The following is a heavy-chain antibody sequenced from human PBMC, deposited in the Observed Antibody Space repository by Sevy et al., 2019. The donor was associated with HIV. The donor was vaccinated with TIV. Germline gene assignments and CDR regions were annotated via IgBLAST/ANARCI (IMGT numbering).Heavy chain of an antibody. D-gene: IGHD2-2*02. J-gene: IGHJ4*02. CDR1: GYTFTSYG. CDR3: ARDIPYCSSTSCYTDY. Sequence: ASVKVSCKASGYTFTSYGISWVRQAPGQGLEWMGWISAYNGNTNYAQKLQGRVTMTTDTSTSTAYMELRSLRSDDTDVYYCARDIPYCSSTSCYTDYWGQGTLVTVSS. V-gene: IGHV1-18*04. CDR2: ISAYNGNT.